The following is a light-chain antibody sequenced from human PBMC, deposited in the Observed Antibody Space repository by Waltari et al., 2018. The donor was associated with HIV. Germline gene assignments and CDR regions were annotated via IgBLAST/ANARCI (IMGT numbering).Light chain of an antibody. CDR1: SPNIGRTT. V-gene: IGLV1-44*01. CDR3: GVWDDSLNGQV. Sequence: QSVLTQPPSASGTPGQRVTISCSGSSPNIGRTTVNWYQQLPGTAPKLLIFTNNQRPSWVPDRVSGSKSGTSASLASSGLHSDDEAHYYCGVWDDSLNGQVFGGGTKLTVL. CDR2: TNN. J-gene: IGLJ2*01.